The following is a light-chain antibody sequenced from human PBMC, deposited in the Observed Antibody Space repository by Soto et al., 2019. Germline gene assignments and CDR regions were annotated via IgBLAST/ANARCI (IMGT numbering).Light chain of an antibody. CDR1: QTISSW. J-gene: IGKJ1*01. CDR3: QHYNSYSEA. CDR2: KAS. Sequence: DIQMTPSPSTLSGSVGDRVTITCRARQTISSWLAWYQQKPGKAPKLLIYKASTLKSGVPSRFSGSGSGTEFTLTISSLQPDDFATYYCQHYNSYSEAFGQGTKVDIK. V-gene: IGKV1-5*03.